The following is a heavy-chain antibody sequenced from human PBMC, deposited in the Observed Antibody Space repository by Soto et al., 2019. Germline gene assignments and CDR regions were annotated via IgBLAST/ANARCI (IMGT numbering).Heavy chain of an antibody. Sequence: QVQLVQSGAEVKKPGASVKVSCKASGYTFTSYGISWVRQAPGQGLEWMGWISAYIGNTNYAQKLQGRVTMTTDTSTSTAYMELRSVRSDDTAVYYCARGPYYDSSGYYFVPHYYGMDVWGQGTTVTVSS. CDR1: GYTFTSYG. V-gene: IGHV1-18*04. J-gene: IGHJ6*02. CDR2: ISAYIGNT. CDR3: ARGPYYDSSGYYFVPHYYGMDV. D-gene: IGHD3-22*01.